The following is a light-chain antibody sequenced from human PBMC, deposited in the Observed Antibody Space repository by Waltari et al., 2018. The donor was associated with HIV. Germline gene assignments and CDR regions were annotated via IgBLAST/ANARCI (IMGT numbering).Light chain of an antibody. CDR3: AAWDDSLSGLYV. CDR2: RDN. V-gene: IGLV1-47*01. CDR1: SSNIGGNF. Sequence: QSVLTQPPSASGTPGQRVTISCSGSSSNIGGNFVYWYQQLPGTAPKLLIYRDNQRPSGCPDRFSGSKSGTSASLAINGLRSEDEADYYCAAWDDSLSGLYVFGTGTKVTVL. J-gene: IGLJ1*01.